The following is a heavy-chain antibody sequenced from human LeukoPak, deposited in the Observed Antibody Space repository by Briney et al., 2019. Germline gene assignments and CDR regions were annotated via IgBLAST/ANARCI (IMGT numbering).Heavy chain of an antibody. J-gene: IGHJ6*02. Sequence: TGGSLRLSCAASGFTFSSYAMSWVRQAPGKGLEWVSAISGSGGSTYYADSVKGRFTISRDNSKNTLYLQMNSLRAEDTAVYYCAKCAVTTTYYYYYGMDVWGQGTTVTVSS. CDR2: ISGSGGST. CDR1: GFTFSSYA. CDR3: AKCAVTTTYYYYYGMDV. D-gene: IGHD4-11*01. V-gene: IGHV3-23*01.